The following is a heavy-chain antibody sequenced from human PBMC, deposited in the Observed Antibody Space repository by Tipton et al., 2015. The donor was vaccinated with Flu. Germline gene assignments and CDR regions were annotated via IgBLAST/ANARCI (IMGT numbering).Heavy chain of an antibody. V-gene: IGHV4-38-2*02. J-gene: IGHJ4*02. CDR3: ARHTGDSVRGVVDY. D-gene: IGHD3-10*01. CDR2: IYHSGTT. CDR1: GYSISTRYY. Sequence: TLSLTCTVSGYSISTRYYWGWIRQPPGKGLEWIGSIYHSGTTYYNPSLKSRLTISVDTSKNQFSLKLNSVTAADTAVYYCARHTGDSVRGVVDYWGQGTLVTVSS.